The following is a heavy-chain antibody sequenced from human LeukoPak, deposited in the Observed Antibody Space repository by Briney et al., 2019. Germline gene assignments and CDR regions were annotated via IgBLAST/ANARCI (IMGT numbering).Heavy chain of an antibody. V-gene: IGHV4-30-4*08. CDR2: IYYSGST. CDR1: GGSISSGDYY. Sequence: PSQTLSLTCTVSGGSISSGDYYWRWLRQPPGTGLEWIGYIYYSGSTYYNPSLKSRVTISVDTSKNQFSLKLSSVTAADTAVYYCARAYGDSGHFQHWGQGTLVTVSS. D-gene: IGHD4-17*01. CDR3: ARAYGDSGHFQH. J-gene: IGHJ1*01.